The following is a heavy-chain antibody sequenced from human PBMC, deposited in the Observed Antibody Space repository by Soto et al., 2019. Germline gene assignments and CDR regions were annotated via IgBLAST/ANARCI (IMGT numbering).Heavy chain of an antibody. Sequence: EVQLMESGGGLVQPGGSLRLSCAASGFTFSDHYMDWVRQAPGKGLEWVGRTSNKANSYTTEYAASVTGRFTISRDDSKNSLYLQMNSLKTEDTAVYYCARERGVGATFYYHYGMDVWGQGTTVTVSS. D-gene: IGHD1-26*01. V-gene: IGHV3-72*01. J-gene: IGHJ6*02. CDR2: TSNKANSYTT. CDR1: GFTFSDHY. CDR3: ARERGVGATFYYHYGMDV.